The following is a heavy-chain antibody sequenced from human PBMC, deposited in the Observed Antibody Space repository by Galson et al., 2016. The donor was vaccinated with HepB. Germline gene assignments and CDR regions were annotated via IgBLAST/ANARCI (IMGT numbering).Heavy chain of an antibody. Sequence: SLRLSCAASGFTFSRYEMNWVRQAPGKGLEWVSYISSSGTTIYYADSVKGRFTISRDNAKNSLYLQMNGLRAEDTAVYYCAREPVRLDDLLTGPPKNPDYWGQGTLVTVSS. CDR1: GFTFSRYE. CDR2: ISSSGTTI. CDR3: AREPVRLDDLLTGPPKNPDY. D-gene: IGHD3-9*01. V-gene: IGHV3-48*03. J-gene: IGHJ4*02.